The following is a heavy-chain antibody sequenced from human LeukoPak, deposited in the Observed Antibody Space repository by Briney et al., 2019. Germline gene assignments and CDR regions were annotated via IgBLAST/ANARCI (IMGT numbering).Heavy chain of an antibody. J-gene: IGHJ4*02. CDR1: GFTFGDYA. V-gene: IGHV3-49*03. Sequence: PGGSLRLSCTASGFTFGDYAMSWFRQAPGKGLEWVGFIRSKAYGGTTEYAASVKGRFTISRDDSKTIAYLQMNSLKTEDTAVYYCSRAYSTGWLGINDYWGQGALVTVSS. CDR3: SRAYSTGWLGINDY. CDR2: IRSKAYGGTT. D-gene: IGHD6-19*01.